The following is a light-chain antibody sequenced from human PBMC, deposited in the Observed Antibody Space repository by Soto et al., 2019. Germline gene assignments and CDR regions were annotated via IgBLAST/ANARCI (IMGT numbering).Light chain of an antibody. CDR1: SGDVGSYNL. J-gene: IGLJ2*01. CDR3: CSHDGFAWV. CDR2: DAF. Sequence: QSALTQPDSVSGSPGQSITISCTGTSGDVGSYNLISWYQQHPGKAPKLMIFDAFKRSSGFSNRFSGSKSGNTASLTISGLQAEDEADYYRCSHDGFAWVFGGGTKLTVL. V-gene: IGLV2-23*01.